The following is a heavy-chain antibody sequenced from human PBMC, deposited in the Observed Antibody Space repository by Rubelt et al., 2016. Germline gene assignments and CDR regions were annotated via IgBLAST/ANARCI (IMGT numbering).Heavy chain of an antibody. D-gene: IGHD6-19*01. CDR1: GGSFSGYY. J-gene: IGHJ4*02. CDR2: INHSGST. Sequence: QVQLQQWGAGLLKPSATLSLTCAVYGGSFSGYYWSWIRQPPGKGLEWIGEINHSGSTNYNPSLKSRVTISVDTSKNHFSLKLISVTAADTAVYYCARVSGWYRAPGQDFDYWGQGTLVTVSS. V-gene: IGHV4-34*01. CDR3: ARVSGWYRAPGQDFDY.